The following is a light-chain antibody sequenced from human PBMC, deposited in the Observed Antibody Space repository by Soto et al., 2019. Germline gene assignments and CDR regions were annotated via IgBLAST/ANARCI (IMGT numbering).Light chain of an antibody. CDR3: CSYAGSRTLV. CDR2: EGS. J-gene: IGLJ2*01. CDR1: SNDVGSYNL. V-gene: IGLV2-23*01. Sequence: QSALTQPASVSGSPGQSITISCTGTSNDVGSYNLVSWYQQHPGKAPKLMIYEGSKRPSGVSNRFSGSKSGNTASLTISGLQAEDEADYYCCSYAGSRTLVFGGGTQLPVL.